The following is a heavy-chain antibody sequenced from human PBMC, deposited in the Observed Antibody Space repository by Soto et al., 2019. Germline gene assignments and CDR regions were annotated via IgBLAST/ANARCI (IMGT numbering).Heavy chain of an antibody. D-gene: IGHD3-22*01. CDR3: ARVGYFYDSSGYQTGYFDY. CDR2: INAYTGYT. CDR1: GYTLSTPG. J-gene: IGHJ4*02. V-gene: IGHV1-18*01. Sequence: GASVKVPCQASGYTLSTPGLSWVRQAPGQRLEWMGWINAYTGYTNYARSLQGRVTMTTDTSTGTAYMELGSLRSDDTAVYYCARVGYFYDSSGYQTGYFDYWGQGTLVTVSS.